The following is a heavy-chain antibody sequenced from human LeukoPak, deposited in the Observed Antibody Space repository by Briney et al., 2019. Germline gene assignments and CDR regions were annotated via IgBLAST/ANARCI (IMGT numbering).Heavy chain of an antibody. J-gene: IGHJ5*02. D-gene: IGHD5-24*01. CDR1: GFTFNSYS. CDR2: ISSSSSYI. Sequence: GGSLRLSCAASGFTFNSYSMNWVRQAPGKGLEWVSSISSSSSYIYYADSVKGRFTISRDNAKNSLYLQMNSLRAEDTAVYYCARGEKATPNWFDPWGQGTLVTVSS. CDR3: ARGEKATPNWFDP. V-gene: IGHV3-21*01.